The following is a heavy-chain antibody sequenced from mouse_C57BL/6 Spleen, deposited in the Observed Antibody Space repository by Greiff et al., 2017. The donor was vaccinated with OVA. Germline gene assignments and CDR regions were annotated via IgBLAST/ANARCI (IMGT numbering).Heavy chain of an antibody. CDR3: TRRDYYGNFDY. CDR2: IRNKANNHAS. CDR1: GFTFSDAW. V-gene: IGHV6-6*01. J-gene: IGHJ2*01. Sequence: EVQGVESGGGLVQPGGSMKLSCAASGFTFSDAWMDWVRQSPEKGLEWVAEIRNKANNHASYYAVSVKGRFTISRDDSKSSVYLQMNSLRAEDTGIYYCTRRDYYGNFDYWGQGTTLTVSS. D-gene: IGHD1-1*01.